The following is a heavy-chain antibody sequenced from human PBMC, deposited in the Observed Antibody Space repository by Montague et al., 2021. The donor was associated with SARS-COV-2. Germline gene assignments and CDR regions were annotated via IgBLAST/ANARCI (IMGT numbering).Heavy chain of an antibody. CDR3: ARAPVAHITIFGVVTSFDY. J-gene: IGHJ4*02. CDR2: IYYSGST. V-gene: IGHV4-59*01. D-gene: IGHD3-3*01. Sequence: SETLSLTCTVSGGSISSYYWSWIRQPPGKGLEWIGYIYYSGSTXXXPSXXXRVTISVDTSKNQFSLKLSSVTAADTAVYYCARAPVAHITIFGVVTSFDYWGKGTLVTVSS. CDR1: GGSISSYY.